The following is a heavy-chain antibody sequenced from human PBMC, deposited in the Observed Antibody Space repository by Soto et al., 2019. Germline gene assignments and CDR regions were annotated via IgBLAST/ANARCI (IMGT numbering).Heavy chain of an antibody. D-gene: IGHD6-19*01. CDR1: GGSVSSGSYY. Sequence: PSETLSLTCTVSGGSVSSGSYYWSWIRQPPGKGLEWIGYIYYSGSTNYNPSLKSRVTISVDTSKNQFSLKLSSVTAADTAVYYCARDIRIAVTRGWFDPWGQGTLVTVSS. CDR2: IYYSGST. J-gene: IGHJ5*02. V-gene: IGHV4-61*01. CDR3: ARDIRIAVTRGWFDP.